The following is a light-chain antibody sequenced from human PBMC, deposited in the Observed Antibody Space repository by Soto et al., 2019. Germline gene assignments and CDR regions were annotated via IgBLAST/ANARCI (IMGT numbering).Light chain of an antibody. CDR2: EGT. V-gene: IGLV2-14*02. CDR3: SSYASSSSYV. CDR1: SSDIGSYNL. Sequence: QSALTQPASVSGSPGQSLTISCTGTSSDIGSYNLVSWYQHHPGKAPKLLICEGTERPSGVSNRFSGSKSGNTASLTISGLQAEDEAHYYCSSYASSSSYVFGGGTKLTVL. J-gene: IGLJ1*01.